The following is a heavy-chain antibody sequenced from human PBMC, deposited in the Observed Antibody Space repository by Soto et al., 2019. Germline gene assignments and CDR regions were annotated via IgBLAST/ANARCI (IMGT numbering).Heavy chain of an antibody. CDR3: AGAGYSNYGPGVDV. J-gene: IGHJ6*01. CDR1: GFTFSVYW. D-gene: IGHD4-4*01. Sequence: EVQLVESGGGLVQPGGSLRLSCAASGFTFSVYWMHWVRQAPGKGLVWVSRIDSDGSTTSYADSVKGRFTISRDNAKSRLYLQMNSLTAEDTAVYYCAGAGYSNYGPGVDVWGQGTTVTVSS. V-gene: IGHV3-74*01. CDR2: IDSDGSTT.